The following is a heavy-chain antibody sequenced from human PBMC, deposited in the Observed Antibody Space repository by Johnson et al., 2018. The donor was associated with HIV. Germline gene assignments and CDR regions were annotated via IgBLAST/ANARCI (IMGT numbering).Heavy chain of an antibody. D-gene: IGHD6-19*01. J-gene: IGHJ3*02. CDR1: RITFDDYD. CDR3: ARDKVWQWLSSRDADAFDI. CDR2: INWHGGTT. V-gene: IGHV3-20*04. Sequence: VQLVESGGGLIQPGGSLRLSCTASRITFDDYDMSWVRQAPGKGLEWVSGINWHGGTTGYADSVKGRFTISRDNAKNSLYLHMNSLRAEDTALYYCARDKVWQWLSSRDADAFDIWGQGTMVSVSS.